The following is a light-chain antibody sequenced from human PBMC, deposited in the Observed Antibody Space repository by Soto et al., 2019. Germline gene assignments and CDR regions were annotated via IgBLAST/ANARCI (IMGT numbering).Light chain of an antibody. Sequence: DIHMTRAPSTLSASVGHRFTITCRASQSINYWLAWYQQKPGKAPKVLIYDVSTLESGVPSSFSGSASGTEFPLTISRLPSDDPATYYCQQYHTDWTFGQGTKVDIK. CDR3: QQYHTDWT. J-gene: IGKJ1*01. CDR2: DVS. CDR1: QSINYW. V-gene: IGKV1-5*01.